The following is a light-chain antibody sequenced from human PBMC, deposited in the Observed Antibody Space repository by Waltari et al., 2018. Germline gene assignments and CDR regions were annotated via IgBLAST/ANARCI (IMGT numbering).Light chain of an antibody. CDR3: ALYMGSVIWV. CDR2: KAN. CDR1: SGSISTTSS. J-gene: IGLJ3*02. V-gene: IGLV8-61*01. Sequence: QTVVTQEPSLSVSPGGTVTPTCALSSGSISTTSSAPWYQQSPGQAPRTLVYKANSRSSGVPDRFSGSILGNKAALTITGAQADDESDYYCALYMGSVIWVFGGGTKLTVL.